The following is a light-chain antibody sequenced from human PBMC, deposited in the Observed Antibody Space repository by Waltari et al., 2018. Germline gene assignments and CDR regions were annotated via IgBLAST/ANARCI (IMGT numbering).Light chain of an antibody. Sequence: DIQMTQSPSSLSASVGDRVTITCRASQRISSYLNWYQQKPGKAPKLLIYAASSLQSGVQSRFSGSGSGTDFTLTISSLQPEDFATYYCQQSYSTPPWTFGQGTKVEIK. V-gene: IGKV1-39*01. CDR1: QRISSY. J-gene: IGKJ1*01. CDR2: AAS. CDR3: QQSYSTPPWT.